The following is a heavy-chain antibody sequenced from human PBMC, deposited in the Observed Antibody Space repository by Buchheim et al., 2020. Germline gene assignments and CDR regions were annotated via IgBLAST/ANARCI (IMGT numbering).Heavy chain of an antibody. D-gene: IGHD6-13*01. CDR1: AFIFSSYW. J-gene: IGHJ4*02. Sequence: DVQLVESGGGLVQPGESLRLSCAASAFIFSSYWMTWVRQAPGKGLEWVANIKQAGSEKYYVDSVKGRFTISRDNVQNSLYLQMNSLRAEDTAVYYCARVPYSSSWSFDYWGQGTL. CDR2: IKQAGSEK. CDR3: ARVPYSSSWSFDY. V-gene: IGHV3-7*01.